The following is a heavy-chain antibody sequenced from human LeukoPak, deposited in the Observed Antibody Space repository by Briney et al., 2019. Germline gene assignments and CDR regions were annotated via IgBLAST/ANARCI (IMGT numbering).Heavy chain of an antibody. CDR2: ISDDSSFT. Sequence: GGSLRLSCAASGFTFSSYSMNWVRQAPGKGLECISTISDDSSFTYYADSVKGRSAISRDDSKNTLYLQMNNLKVEDTAVYYCAKGRCSGVGCDSFHSWGQGALVTVSS. D-gene: IGHD2-15*01. CDR1: GFTFSSYS. V-gene: IGHV3-21*04. CDR3: AKGRCSGVGCDSFHS. J-gene: IGHJ4*02.